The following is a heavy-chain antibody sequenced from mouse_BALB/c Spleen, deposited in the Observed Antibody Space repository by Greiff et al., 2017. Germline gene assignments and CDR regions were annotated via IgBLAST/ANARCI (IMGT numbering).Heavy chain of an antibody. CDR2: IDPANGNT. CDR3: ARLRYYGSSHYFDH. J-gene: IGHJ2*01. CDR1: GFNIKDTY. Sequence: EVKLMESGAELVKPGASVKLSCTASGFNIKDTYMHWVKQRPEQGLEWIGRIDPANGNTKYDPKFQGKATITADTSSNTAYLQLSSLTSEDTAVYYCARLRYYGSSHYFDHWGQGTTLTVSS. D-gene: IGHD1-1*01. V-gene: IGHV14-3*02.